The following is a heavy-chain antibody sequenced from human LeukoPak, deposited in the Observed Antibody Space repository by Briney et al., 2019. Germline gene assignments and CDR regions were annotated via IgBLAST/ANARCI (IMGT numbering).Heavy chain of an antibody. Sequence: SVKVSCKASGGTFINYAISWVRQAPGQGLEWMGRIIPMFGTTNYPQKFQGRVTITTDESTSTAYMEASSLRIEDTAVYYCASVTVTTWAPDGHMDVWGKGTTVTVSS. V-gene: IGHV1-69*05. J-gene: IGHJ6*03. CDR3: ASVTVTTWAPDGHMDV. CDR1: GGTFINYA. CDR2: IIPMFGTT. D-gene: IGHD4-11*01.